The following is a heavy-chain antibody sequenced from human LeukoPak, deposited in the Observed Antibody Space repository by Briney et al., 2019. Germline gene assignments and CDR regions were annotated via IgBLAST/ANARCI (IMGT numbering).Heavy chain of an antibody. V-gene: IGHV4-30-4*02. CDR1: GGSISSGDYY. J-gene: IGHJ3*02. Sequence: PSETLSLTCNVSGGSISSGDYYWSWIRQPPGKGLEWIGYIYYSGSSYYNPSLKTRVTISVDTSKNQFSLKLSSVTAADTAVYYCARERAHYDILTGYYDQARGAFDIWGQGTMVTVSS. CDR3: ARERAHYDILTGYYDQARGAFDI. CDR2: IYYSGSS. D-gene: IGHD3-9*01.